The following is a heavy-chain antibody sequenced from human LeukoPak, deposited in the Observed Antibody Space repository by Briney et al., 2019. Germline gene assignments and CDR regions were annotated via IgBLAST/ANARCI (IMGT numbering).Heavy chain of an antibody. J-gene: IGHJ3*02. CDR3: ARSPGEVVNPEYAFDI. CDR2: ISSNGGST. CDR1: GFTFSSYA. D-gene: IGHD3-10*01. V-gene: IGHV3-64*01. Sequence: GGSLRLSCAASGFTFSSYAMHWVRQAPGKGLEYVSAISSNGGSTYYANSVKGRFTISRDNSKNTLYLQMGSLRAEDMAVYYCARSPGEVVNPEYAFDIWGQGTMVTVPS.